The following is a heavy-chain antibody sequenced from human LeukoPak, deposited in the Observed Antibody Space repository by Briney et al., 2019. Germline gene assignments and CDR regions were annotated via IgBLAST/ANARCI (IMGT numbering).Heavy chain of an antibody. CDR3: AREGFGALFAVYGGDYLAY. D-gene: IGHD3-10*01. V-gene: IGHV3-74*01. J-gene: IGHJ4*02. CDR1: GLTFSSYW. Sequence: GGSLRLSCAASGLTFSSYWMHWVRQVPGKGLVWVSRINSDGSNTIYADSVKGRFTISRDNAKNSLYLQMNSLRAEDTAVYYCAREGFGALFAVYGGDYLAYCGQGTLVTVSS. CDR2: INSDGSNT.